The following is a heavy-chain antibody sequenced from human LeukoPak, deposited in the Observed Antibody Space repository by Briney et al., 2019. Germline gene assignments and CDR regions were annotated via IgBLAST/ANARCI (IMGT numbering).Heavy chain of an antibody. Sequence: ASVKVSCKASGYTFTSYYMHWVRQAPGQGLEWMGLINPTGGSTGYAQRFQGRVTMTRDTSISTAYMELSRLRSDDTAVYYCARAGLWFGELLTYFDYWGQGTLVTVSS. CDR3: ARAGLWFGELLTYFDY. V-gene: IGHV1-46*01. D-gene: IGHD3-10*01. CDR2: INPTGGST. CDR1: GYTFTSYY. J-gene: IGHJ4*02.